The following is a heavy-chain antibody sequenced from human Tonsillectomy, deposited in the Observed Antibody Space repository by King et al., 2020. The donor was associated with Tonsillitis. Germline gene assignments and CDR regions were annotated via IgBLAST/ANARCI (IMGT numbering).Heavy chain of an antibody. CDR3: AGLDVVVPAAIGSSSRYYYNMDV. CDR1: KFTFNSYA. CDR2: ISGSGGST. D-gene: IGHD2-2*02. V-gene: IGHV3-23*04. Sequence: VQLVQSGGGLVQPGGSLRLSCAASKFTFNSYAMSWVRQAPGKGLEWVSTISGSGGSTYYADSVKGRFTISRDNSKNTLYLQMNSLRAEDTAVYYCAGLDVVVPAAIGSSSRYYYNMDVWGQGTTVTVSS. J-gene: IGHJ6*02.